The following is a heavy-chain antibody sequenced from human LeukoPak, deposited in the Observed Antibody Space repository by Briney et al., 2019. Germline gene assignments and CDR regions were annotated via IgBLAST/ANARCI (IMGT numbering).Heavy chain of an antibody. CDR3: ATDRGIVPVEGAYFDY. V-gene: IGHV3-30-3*01. J-gene: IGHJ4*02. CDR2: ISYDGSNK. Sequence: PGRSLRLSCAASGFTFSSYAMHWVRQAPGKGPEWVAVISYDGSNKYYADSVKGRFTISRDDAKNTLYLQMSRLRVEDTAVYYCATDRGIVPVEGAYFDYWGQGTLVTVSS. D-gene: IGHD2-15*01. CDR1: GFTFSSYA.